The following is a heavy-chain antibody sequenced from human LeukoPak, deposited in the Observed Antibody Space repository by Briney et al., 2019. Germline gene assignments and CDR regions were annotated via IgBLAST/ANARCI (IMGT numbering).Heavy chain of an antibody. CDR2: INTNTGNP. CDR3: ARDRYCTNGVCYYSFDY. Sequence: ASVKVSCKASGYTFTGYDMDWVRQAPGQGLEWMGWINTNTGNPTYAQGFTGRFVFSLDTSVSTAYLQISSLKAEDTAMYYCARDRYCTNGVCYYSFDYWGQGTLVTVSS. V-gene: IGHV7-4-1*02. D-gene: IGHD2-8*01. J-gene: IGHJ4*02. CDR1: GYTFTGYD.